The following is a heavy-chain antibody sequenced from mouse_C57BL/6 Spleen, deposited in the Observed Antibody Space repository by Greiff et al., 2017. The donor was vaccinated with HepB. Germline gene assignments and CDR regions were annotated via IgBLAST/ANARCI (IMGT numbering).Heavy chain of an antibody. D-gene: IGHD4-1*01. J-gene: IGHJ2*01. V-gene: IGHV10-1*01. CDR3: VRQGTGTGRYFDY. CDR2: IRSKSNNYAT. Sequence: EVKVEESGGGLVQPKGSLKLSCAASGFSFNTYAMNWVRQAPGKGLEWVARIRSKSNNYATYYADSVKDRFTISRDDSESMLYLQMNNLKTEDTAMYYCVRQGTGTGRYFDYWGQGTTLTVSS. CDR1: GFSFNTYA.